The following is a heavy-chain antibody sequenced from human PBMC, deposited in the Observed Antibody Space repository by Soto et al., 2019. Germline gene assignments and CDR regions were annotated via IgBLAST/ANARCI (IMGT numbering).Heavy chain of an antibody. V-gene: IGHV4-38-2*01. J-gene: IGHJ4*02. D-gene: IGHD1-26*01. CDR3: ARAWELLDYYFDY. CDR1: GYSISSGYY. CDR2: IYHSGST. Sequence: SETLSLTCAVSGYSISSGYYWGWIRQPPGKGLEWIGSIYHSGSTYYNPSLKSRVTISVDTSKNQFSLKLSSVTAADTAVYYCARAWELLDYYFDYWGQGTLVTVSS.